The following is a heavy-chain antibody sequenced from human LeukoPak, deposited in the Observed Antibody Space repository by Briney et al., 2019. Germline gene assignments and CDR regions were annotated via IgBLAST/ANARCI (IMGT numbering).Heavy chain of an antibody. CDR3: ARAKVGLTRYYGMDV. CDR1: GYTFTSYG. Sequence: ASVKVSCKASGYTFTSYGISWVRQAPGQGLEWMGWISAYNGNTNYAQKLQGRVTMTTDTSTSTAYMELRSLRSDDTAVYYCARAKVGLTRYYGMDVWGQGTTVTVSS. J-gene: IGHJ6*02. V-gene: IGHV1-18*01. D-gene: IGHD1-26*01. CDR2: ISAYNGNT.